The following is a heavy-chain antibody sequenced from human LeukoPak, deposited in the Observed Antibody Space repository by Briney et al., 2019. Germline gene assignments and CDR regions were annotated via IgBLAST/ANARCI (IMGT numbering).Heavy chain of an antibody. Sequence: GGALRLSCAASGCIFSRSWMNWVRQAPGKGVEWVANINQDGSEKYHLDSVKGRCTISRDNAKNPLFLQMNTLTADDTAVYYCTRVSPSGISDHWGRGTLVTVSS. CDR1: GCIFSRSW. D-gene: IGHD5/OR15-5a*01. CDR2: INQDGSEK. J-gene: IGHJ1*01. CDR3: TRVSPSGISDH. V-gene: IGHV3-7*02.